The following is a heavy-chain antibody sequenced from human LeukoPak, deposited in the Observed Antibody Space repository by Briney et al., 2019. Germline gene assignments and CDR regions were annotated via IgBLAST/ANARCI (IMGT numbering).Heavy chain of an antibody. CDR1: GFTFSTYG. J-gene: IGHJ6*02. Sequence: PGGSLRLSCAASGFTFSTYGMPWVRQAPGKGLEWVAVISYDGSNKYYADSVKGRFTISRDNSKNTLYLQMTSLRAEDTAMYYCAKEGYSGYDSNYYYGMDVWGQGTTVTVSS. V-gene: IGHV3-30*18. D-gene: IGHD5-12*01. CDR2: ISYDGSNK. CDR3: AKEGYSGYDSNYYYGMDV.